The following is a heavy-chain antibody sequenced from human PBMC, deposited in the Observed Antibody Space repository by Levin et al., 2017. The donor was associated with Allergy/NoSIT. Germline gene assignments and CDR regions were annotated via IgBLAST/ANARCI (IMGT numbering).Heavy chain of an antibody. CDR3: ARSISRGYYYGMDV. J-gene: IGHJ6*02. V-gene: IGHV3-21*01. Sequence: ETLSLTCAASGFTFMSSSMNWVRQAPGKGLEWVSTTTTSSNYIYYADSVRGRFTISRDNAKNSLYLEMNSLRAEDTAVYYCARSISRGYYYGMDVWGQGTTVTVSS. D-gene: IGHD3-10*01. CDR2: TTTSSNYI. CDR1: GFTFMSSS.